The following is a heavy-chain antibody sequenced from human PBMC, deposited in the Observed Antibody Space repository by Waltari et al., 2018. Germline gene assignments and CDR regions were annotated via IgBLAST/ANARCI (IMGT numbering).Heavy chain of an antibody. D-gene: IGHD6-19*01. Sequence: QVQLQESGPGLVKPSQTLSLTCTVPGGSISSGGYYWSWIRPPAGKGLEWIGRIYTSGSTNYNPSLKSRVTISVDTSKNQFSLKLSSVTAADTAVYYCARTSESGIAVAGTVDYWGQGTLVTVSS. CDR1: GGSISSGGYY. CDR3: ARTSESGIAVAGTVDY. CDR2: IYTSGST. J-gene: IGHJ4*02. V-gene: IGHV4-61*02.